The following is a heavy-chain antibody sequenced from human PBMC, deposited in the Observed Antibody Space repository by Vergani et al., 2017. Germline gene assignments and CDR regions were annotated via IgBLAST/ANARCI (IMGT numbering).Heavy chain of an antibody. Sequence: QVKLEESGGGVVQPGRSLRLSCAASGCSFGNYAMHWVRQAPGKGLEWVAVISYDGTEKKYADSVNGRFTISRDNSKKMMSLQMNSLRVEDTAVYYCARGGKGIIMVVPSTHLWGQGTQVSVS. CDR2: ISYDGTEK. CDR1: GCSFGNYA. V-gene: IGHV3-30-3*01. J-gene: IGHJ4*02. CDR3: ARGGKGIIMVVPSTHL. D-gene: IGHD2-15*01.